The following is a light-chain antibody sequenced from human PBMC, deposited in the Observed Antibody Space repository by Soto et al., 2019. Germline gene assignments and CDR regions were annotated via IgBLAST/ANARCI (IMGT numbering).Light chain of an antibody. Sequence: DVVMTQSPLSLPVTLGQSASISCTSSQSLVYADGNTYLNWLQQRPGQSPRRLIYKGFNRDSGVPDRFSGSASGSEFTLTISRVEAEDIGVYYCMQTAHWPYTFGRGTKLEIK. CDR3: MQTAHWPYT. J-gene: IGKJ2*01. CDR2: KGF. V-gene: IGKV2-30*01. CDR1: QSLVYADGNTY.